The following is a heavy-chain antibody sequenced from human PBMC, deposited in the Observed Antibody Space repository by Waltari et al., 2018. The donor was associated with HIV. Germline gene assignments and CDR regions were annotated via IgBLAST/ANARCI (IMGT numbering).Heavy chain of an antibody. CDR1: GFTFSNYW. V-gene: IGHV3-74*01. J-gene: IGHJ6*02. CDR2: INTDETIG. Sequence: VQLVESGGDLAQPGGSLRLSCVASGFTFSNYWMHWVRQVPGKRLVWVARINTDETIGTYAENVKGRFTISRDNGKNTLYLQMNSLRVEDTAVYYCVSSGLDVWGQGTTVNVSS. CDR3: VSSGLDV.